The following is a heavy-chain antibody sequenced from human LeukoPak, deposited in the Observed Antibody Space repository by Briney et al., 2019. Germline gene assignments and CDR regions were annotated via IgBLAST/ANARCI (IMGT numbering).Heavy chain of an antibody. Sequence: ASVKVSCKASGYTFTWNAMRWVRQAPGQRPEWMGWINAGNGNTKYSKKFQGRVTITRDTSATTVYMELSSLGSEDTAVYYCATEVWGSRRIDYWGQGTLVTVSS. D-gene: IGHD3-16*01. CDR1: GYTFTWNA. V-gene: IGHV1-3*01. CDR2: INAGNGNT. J-gene: IGHJ4*01. CDR3: ATEVWGSRRIDY.